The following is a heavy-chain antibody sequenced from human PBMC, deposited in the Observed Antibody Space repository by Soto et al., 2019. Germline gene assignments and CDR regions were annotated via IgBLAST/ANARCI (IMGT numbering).Heavy chain of an antibody. Sequence: GGSLRLSCAASGFTFSSYSMNWVRQAPGKGLEWVSSISSSSYIYYADSVKGRFTISRDNAKNSLYLQMNSLRAEDTAVYYCARDYYDSSGYYQSHDYWGQGTLVTVSS. D-gene: IGHD3-22*01. V-gene: IGHV3-21*01. CDR1: GFTFSSYS. J-gene: IGHJ4*02. CDR2: ISSSSYI. CDR3: ARDYYDSSGYYQSHDY.